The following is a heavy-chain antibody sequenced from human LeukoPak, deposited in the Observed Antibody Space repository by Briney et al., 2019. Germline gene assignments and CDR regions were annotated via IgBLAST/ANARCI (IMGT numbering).Heavy chain of an antibody. J-gene: IGHJ4*02. D-gene: IGHD4/OR15-4a*01. CDR2: ITGTGDRT. Sequence: GGSLRLSCAAAGFTFSTYAMTWVRQARGKGLEWVSSITGTGDRTSAADSVKGRFTISRDSSKHTLYLQMNSLRVEDTAVYYCAKAGLVRGGALDSWGQGTLVTVSS. CDR3: AKAGLVRGGALDS. CDR1: GFTFSTYA. V-gene: IGHV3-23*01.